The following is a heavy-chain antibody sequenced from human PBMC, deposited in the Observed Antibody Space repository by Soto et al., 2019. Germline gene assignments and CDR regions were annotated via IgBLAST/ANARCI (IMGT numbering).Heavy chain of an antibody. CDR1: ACTFSSYA. D-gene: IGHD1-26*01. V-gene: IGHV1-69*06. CDR2: IIPIFGTA. J-gene: IGHJ4*02. CDR3: ARGFSGSYSKSLYFDY. Sequence: SVKVSCKASACTFSSYAISLVRHAPGQGLEWMGGIIPIFGTANYAKKLQGRVTITADKSTRTAYMELSSLRSEDTDVYYCARGFSGSYSKSLYFDYWGQGTLVTVSA.